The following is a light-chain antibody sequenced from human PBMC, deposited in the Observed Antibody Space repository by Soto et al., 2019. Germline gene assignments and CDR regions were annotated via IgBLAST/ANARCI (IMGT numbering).Light chain of an antibody. Sequence: DIQMTQSPSSLSASVGDRVTITFRASQSISSYLNWYQQKPGKAPKLLIYAASSLQSGVPSRFSGSGSGTDFTLTISSLQPEDFATYYCQQSYTTRPWTFGQGTKVDI. V-gene: IGKV1-39*01. CDR3: QQSYTTRPWT. CDR2: AAS. J-gene: IGKJ1*01. CDR1: QSISSY.